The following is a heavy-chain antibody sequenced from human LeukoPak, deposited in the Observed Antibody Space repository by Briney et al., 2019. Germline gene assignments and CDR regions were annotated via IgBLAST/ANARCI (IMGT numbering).Heavy chain of an antibody. CDR2: IYYRRST. V-gene: IGHV4-59*12. Sequence: SETLSLTCTGSGGSISRYYCSWIRQPPGKGLVWMGNIYYRRSTNYSPSLKLRVTISVDTSKNQFSLKLSSVTAADTAVYYCATDQGWFYDSSGSTPMDAFDIWGQGTMVTVSS. CDR3: ATDQGWFYDSSGSTPMDAFDI. D-gene: IGHD3-22*01. J-gene: IGHJ3*02. CDR1: GGSISRYY.